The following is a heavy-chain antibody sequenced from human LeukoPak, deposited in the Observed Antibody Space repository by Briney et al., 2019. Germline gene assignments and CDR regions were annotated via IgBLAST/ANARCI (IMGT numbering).Heavy chain of an antibody. CDR2: ISGNGGST. CDR3: ARDFTKHYCSSTSCLDYYYYYGMDV. CDR1: GFSFSSYV. D-gene: IGHD2-2*01. J-gene: IGHJ6*02. V-gene: IGHV3-23*01. Sequence: GGSLRLSCVASGFSFSSYVMNWVRQAPGTGLEWVSAISGNGGSTYYADSVKGRFTISRDNAKNSLYLQMNSLRAEDTAVYYCARDFTKHYCSSTSCLDYYYYYGMDVWGQGTTVTVSS.